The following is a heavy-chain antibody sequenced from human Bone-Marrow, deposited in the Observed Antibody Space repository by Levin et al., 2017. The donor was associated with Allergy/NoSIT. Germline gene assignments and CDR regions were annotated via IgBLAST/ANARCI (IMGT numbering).Heavy chain of an antibody. CDR2: INHSGST. Sequence: GSLRLSCAVYGGSFSGYYWSWIRQPPGKGLEWIGEINHSGSTNYNPSLKSRVTISVDTSKNQFSLKLSSVTAADTAVYYCARVGRDIVVVPAAITYYYYGMDGWGQGTTVTVSS. J-gene: IGHJ6*02. CDR3: ARVGRDIVVVPAAITYYYYGMDG. V-gene: IGHV4-34*01. D-gene: IGHD2-2*01. CDR1: GGSFSGYY.